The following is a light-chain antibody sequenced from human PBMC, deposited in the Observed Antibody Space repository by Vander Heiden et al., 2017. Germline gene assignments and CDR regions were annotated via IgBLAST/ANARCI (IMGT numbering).Light chain of an antibody. V-gene: IGLV2-14*03. Sequence: QSALTQPASVSGSPGQSITISCTGTSSDVGGYNYVPWYQQHPGKAPKLMANDVSKRPAEVSNRFSGSKSGNTASLTISGRQAEDEADYYCSSYTSSSTLVFGGGTKRTVL. CDR2: DVS. CDR1: SSDVGGYNY. J-gene: IGLJ3*02. CDR3: SSYTSSSTLV.